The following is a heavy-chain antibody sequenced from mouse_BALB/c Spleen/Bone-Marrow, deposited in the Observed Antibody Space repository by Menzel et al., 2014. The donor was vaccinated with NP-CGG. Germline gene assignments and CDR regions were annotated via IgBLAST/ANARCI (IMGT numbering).Heavy chain of an antibody. CDR3: ARSGSSSGYFDY. D-gene: IGHD1-1*01. V-gene: IGHV5-17*02. CDR1: GFTFSSFG. J-gene: IGHJ2*01. CDR2: ISSGSSTI. Sequence: EVKLVESGGGLVQPGGSRKLSCAAPGFTFSSFGMHWVRQAPEKGLEWVAYISSGSSTIYYADTVMGQFTISRDNPKNTLFLQMTRLRSEDTAMYYCARSGSSSGYFDYWGQGTTLTVSS.